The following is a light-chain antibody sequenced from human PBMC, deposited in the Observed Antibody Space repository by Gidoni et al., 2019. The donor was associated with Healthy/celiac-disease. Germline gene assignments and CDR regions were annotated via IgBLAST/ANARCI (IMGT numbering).Light chain of an antibody. CDR3: QQYGSSPDT. CDR1: QSVSSSY. Sequence: EIVLTPSPATLSLSPGERATLSCRASQSVSSSYLAWYQQKPGQAPRLLIYGASSRATGIPDRFSGSGSGTDFTLTISRLEPEDVAVYYCQQYGSSPDTFXXXTKLEIK. V-gene: IGKV3-20*01. CDR2: GAS. J-gene: IGKJ2*01.